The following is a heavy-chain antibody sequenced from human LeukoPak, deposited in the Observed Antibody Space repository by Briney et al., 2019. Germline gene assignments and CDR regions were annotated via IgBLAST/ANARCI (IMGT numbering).Heavy chain of an antibody. CDR2: IYYSGST. Sequence: PSETLSLTCTVSGGSISSYYWSWIRQPPGKGLEWIGYIYYSGSTNYNPSLKSRVTISVDTSKNQFSLKLSSVTAADTAVYYCARGELILEWLFKVWGQGTLVTVSP. CDR1: GGSISSYY. J-gene: IGHJ4*02. V-gene: IGHV4-59*01. CDR3: ARGELILEWLFKV. D-gene: IGHD3-3*01.